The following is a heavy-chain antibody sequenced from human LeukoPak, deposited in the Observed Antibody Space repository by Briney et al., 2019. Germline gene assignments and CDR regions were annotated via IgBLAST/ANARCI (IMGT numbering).Heavy chain of an antibody. Sequence: ASVKVSCTASGYTFTNYYIHWVRQAPGQGLEWMGIINPSGGGTTYAQKFQGRVTMTRDTSTSTVYMELSSLRSEDTAVYFCARDQDTIGYGENLYWGQGVLVTVSS. V-gene: IGHV1-46*01. CDR1: GYTFTNYY. D-gene: IGHD4-17*01. CDR3: ARDQDTIGYGENLY. J-gene: IGHJ4*02. CDR2: INPSGGGT.